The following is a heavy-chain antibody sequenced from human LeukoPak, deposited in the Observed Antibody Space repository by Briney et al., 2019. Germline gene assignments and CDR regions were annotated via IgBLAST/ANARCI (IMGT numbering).Heavy chain of an antibody. J-gene: IGHJ5*02. CDR2: INHSGST. V-gene: IGHV4-34*01. Sequence: SSETLSLICAVYGGSFSGYYWSWIRQPPGKGLEWSGEINHSGSTNYNPSLKSRVTISVDTSKNQFSLKLSSVTAADTAVYYCARRRAKKNVGVDPWGQGTLVTVSS. CDR3: ARRRAKKNVGVDP. CDR1: GGSFSGYY. D-gene: IGHD3-16*01.